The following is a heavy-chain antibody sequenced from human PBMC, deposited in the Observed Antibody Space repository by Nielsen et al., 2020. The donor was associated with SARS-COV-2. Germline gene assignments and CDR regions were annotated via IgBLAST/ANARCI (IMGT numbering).Heavy chain of an antibody. J-gene: IGHJ4*02. CDR2: IYYSGST. D-gene: IGHD6-13*01. Sequence: SETLSLTCTVSGGSISSSSYYWGWIRQPPGKGLEWIGGIYYSGSTYYNPSLKSRVTISVDTSKNQFSLKLSSVTAADTAVYYCAVSIYSSSSRRVDYWGQGTLVTVSS. CDR1: GGSISSSSYY. V-gene: IGHV4-39*01. CDR3: AVSIYSSSSRRVDY.